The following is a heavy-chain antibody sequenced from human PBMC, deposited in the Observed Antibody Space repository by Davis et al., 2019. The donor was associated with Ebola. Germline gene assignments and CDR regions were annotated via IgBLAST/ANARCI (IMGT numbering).Heavy chain of an antibody. J-gene: IGHJ5*02. Sequence: AASVKVSCKASGYTFTSYYMHWVRQAPGQGLEWMGIINPSGGSTSYAQKFQGRVTMTRDTSTSTVYMELSSLRSEDTAVYYCARGGEGGGSYLDWFDPWGQGTLVTVSS. CDR3: ARGGEGGGSYLDWFDP. CDR2: INPSGGST. V-gene: IGHV1-46*01. D-gene: IGHD1-26*01. CDR1: GYTFTSYY.